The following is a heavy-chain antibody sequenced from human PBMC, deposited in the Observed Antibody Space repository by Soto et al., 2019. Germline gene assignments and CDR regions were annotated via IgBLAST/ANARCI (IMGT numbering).Heavy chain of an antibody. Sequence: QVQLVQSGAELKKPGSSVKVSCKASGGSFSNFGISWVRQDPGQGLEWMGGIVPVFGRPNYAQRFRGRLTITADESTSTGYMELISLRSDDTAVYYCAREGSGYNFWGQGTQVTVSS. CDR3: AREGSGYNF. J-gene: IGHJ4*02. V-gene: IGHV1-69*01. CDR2: IVPVFGRP. D-gene: IGHD5-12*01. CDR1: GGSFSNFG.